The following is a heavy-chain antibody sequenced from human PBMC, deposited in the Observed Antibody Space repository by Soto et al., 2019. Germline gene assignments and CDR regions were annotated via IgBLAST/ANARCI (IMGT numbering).Heavy chain of an antibody. CDR2: IYYSGST. CDR3: ARAGATVTDQHFEY. V-gene: IGHV4-30-4*01. J-gene: IGHJ4*01. Sequence: TLSLTCTVSGGSISSGDYYLSWIRQPPGKGLEWIGYIYYSGSTYYNSSLKSRVTISVDTSKNQFSLKLSSVTAADTAVYYCARAGATVTDQHFEYWGQGTLVTVSS. D-gene: IGHD4-17*01. CDR1: GGSISSGDYY.